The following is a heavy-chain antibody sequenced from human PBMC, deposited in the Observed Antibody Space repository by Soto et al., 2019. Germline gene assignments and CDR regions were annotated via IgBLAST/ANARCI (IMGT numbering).Heavy chain of an antibody. J-gene: IGHJ5*02. CDR1: VFTFSSYA. CDR3: ARDGVHYYGSGSYYNH. D-gene: IGHD3-10*01. Sequence: RLSFAASVFTFSSYAMHWVRQAPGKGLEWVAVISYDGSNKYYADSVKGRFTISRDNSKNTLYLQMNSLRAEDTAVYYCARDGVHYYGSGSYYNHWGQGTLVTVYS. CDR2: ISYDGSNK. V-gene: IGHV3-30-3*01.